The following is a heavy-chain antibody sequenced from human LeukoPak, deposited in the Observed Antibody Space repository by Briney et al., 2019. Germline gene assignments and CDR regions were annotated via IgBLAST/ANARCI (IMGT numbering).Heavy chain of an antibody. CDR2: IYYSGST. V-gene: IGHV4-39*07. Sequence: SETVSLTCTVSGGSISSSSYYWGWIRQPPGKGLEWIGSIYYSGSTYYNPSLKSRVTISVDTSKNQFSLKLSSVTAADTAVYYCARVVLWFGPAPSNWFDPWGQGTLVTVSS. D-gene: IGHD3-10*01. CDR3: ARVVLWFGPAPSNWFDP. CDR1: GGSISSSSYY. J-gene: IGHJ5*02.